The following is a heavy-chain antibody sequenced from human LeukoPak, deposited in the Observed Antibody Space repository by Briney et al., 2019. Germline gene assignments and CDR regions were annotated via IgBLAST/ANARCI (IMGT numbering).Heavy chain of an antibody. Sequence: GGSLRLSCAASGFTFSSYGMHWVRQAPGKXXXXXXXXSYDGSNKYYADSVKGRFTISRDNSKNTLYLQMNSLRAEDTAVYYCAKDQRYSSGWYEFDYWGQGTLVTVSS. J-gene: IGHJ4*02. D-gene: IGHD6-19*01. V-gene: IGHV3-30*18. CDR1: GFTFSSYG. CDR2: XSYDGSNK. CDR3: AKDQRYSSGWYEFDY.